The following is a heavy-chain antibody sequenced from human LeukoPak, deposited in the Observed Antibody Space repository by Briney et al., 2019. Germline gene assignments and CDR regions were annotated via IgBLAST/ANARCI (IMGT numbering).Heavy chain of an antibody. D-gene: IGHD3-9*01. J-gene: IGHJ6*03. CDR3: ARELRDYDILTGYYPVNYYYYMDV. Sequence: SETLSLTCTVSGGSISSYYWSWIRQPAGKGLEWIGRIYTSGSTNYNPSLKSRVTISVDTSKNQFSLKLSSVTAADTAVYYCARELRDYDILTGYYPVNYYYYMDVWGKGTTVTISS. V-gene: IGHV4-4*07. CDR2: IYTSGST. CDR1: GGSISSYY.